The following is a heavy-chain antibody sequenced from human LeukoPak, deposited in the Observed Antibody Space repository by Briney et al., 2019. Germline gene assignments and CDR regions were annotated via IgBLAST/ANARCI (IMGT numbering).Heavy chain of an antibody. D-gene: IGHD1-26*01. CDR2: INSDGSST. CDR3: ARGPVGATPYYYYGMDV. Sequence: GGSLRLSCAASGFTFSSYWMHWVRQAPGKGLVWVSHINSDGSSTSYADSVKGRFTISRDNAKNTLYLQMNSLRAEDTAVYYCARGPVGATPYYYYGMDVWGQGTTVTVSS. V-gene: IGHV3-74*01. J-gene: IGHJ6*02. CDR1: GFTFSSYW.